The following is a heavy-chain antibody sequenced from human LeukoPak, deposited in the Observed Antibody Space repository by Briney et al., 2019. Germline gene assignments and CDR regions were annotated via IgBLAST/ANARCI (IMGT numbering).Heavy chain of an antibody. CDR2: ISGSGGGT. D-gene: IGHD5-24*01. CDR3: AKNRENYYYMDV. Sequence: GGSLRLSCAASGFTFSSYAMNWVRQAPGKGLEWVSAISGSGGGTYYADPVKGRFTISRDNSKNTLYLQMNSLRAEDTAVYYCAKNRENYYYMDVWGKGTTVTVSS. V-gene: IGHV3-23*01. CDR1: GFTFSSYA. J-gene: IGHJ6*03.